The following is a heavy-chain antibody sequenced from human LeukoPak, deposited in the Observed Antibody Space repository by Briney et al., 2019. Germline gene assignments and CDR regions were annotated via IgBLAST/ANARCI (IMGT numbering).Heavy chain of an antibody. CDR1: GYTFTGYY. J-gene: IGHJ4*02. CDR3: ARRIAAAGTWYFDY. V-gene: IGHV1-2*06. Sequence: ASVKVSCKASGYTFTGYYMHWVRQAPGQGLEWMGRINPNSGGTNYAQKFQGRVTMTRDTSISTAYMELSRLRSDDTAVYYCARRIAAAGTWYFDYWGQGTLVTVSS. D-gene: IGHD6-13*01. CDR2: INPNSGGT.